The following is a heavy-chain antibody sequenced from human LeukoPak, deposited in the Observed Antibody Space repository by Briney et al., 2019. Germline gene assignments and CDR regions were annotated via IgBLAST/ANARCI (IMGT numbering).Heavy chain of an antibody. CDR3: AKAFRAVVVTALDY. J-gene: IGHJ4*02. CDR1: GFTFSSYG. CDR2: ISYDGSNK. D-gene: IGHD2-21*02. Sequence: PGGSLRLSCAASGFTFSSYGMHWVRQAPGRGLEWVAVISYDGSNKYYADSVKGRFTISRDNSKNTLYLQMNSLRAEDTAVYYCAKAFRAVVVTALDYWGQGTLVTVSS. V-gene: IGHV3-30*18.